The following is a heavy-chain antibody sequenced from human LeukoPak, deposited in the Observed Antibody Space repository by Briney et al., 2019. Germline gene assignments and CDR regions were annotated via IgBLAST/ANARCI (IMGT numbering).Heavy chain of an antibody. D-gene: IGHD5-18*01. CDR3: ARGGTLQRGYSYGVRKIHFDY. CDR2: IKHRGNT. V-gene: IGHV4-34*01. CDR1: GGSLSGQY. J-gene: IGHJ4*02. Sequence: SETLSLTWAVYGGSLSGQYWRWIRQPPGKGLGWIGVIKHRGNTNYNPSLKRRATISVDTSKNQFSLKLSSVTAADTAVYYCARGGTLQRGYSYGVRKIHFDYWGQGTLVTVSS.